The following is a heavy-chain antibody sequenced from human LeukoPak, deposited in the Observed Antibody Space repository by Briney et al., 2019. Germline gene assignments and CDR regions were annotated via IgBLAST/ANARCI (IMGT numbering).Heavy chain of an antibody. CDR2: ISYDGSNK. CDR3: AKDFYYCGSSGSLDY. J-gene: IGHJ4*02. CDR1: GFTFSSYG. D-gene: IGHD3-22*01. Sequence: PGGSLRLSCAASGFTFSSYGMHWVRQAPGKGLEWVAVISYDGSNKYYADSVKGRFTISRDNSKNTLYLQMNCLRAEDTAVYYCAKDFYYCGSSGSLDYWGQGTLVTVSS. V-gene: IGHV3-30*18.